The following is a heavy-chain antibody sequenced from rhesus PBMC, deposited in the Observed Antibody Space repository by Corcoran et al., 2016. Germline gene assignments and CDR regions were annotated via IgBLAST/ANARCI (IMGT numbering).Heavy chain of an antibody. D-gene: IGHD2-21*01. CDR1: GFTFSSYW. Sequence: EVQLVESGGGLAKPGGSLRLSCAASGFTFSSYWMNWVRQAPGKGLEWVSAINSGRYRTYYADSVQGRFTISRDNSKNSLSLQMNSLRAEDTAVYYCAKDRGYCTGSGCLPVGGFDYWGQGVLVTVSS. CDR3: AKDRGYCTGSGCLPVGGFDY. J-gene: IGHJ4*01. CDR2: INSGRYRT. V-gene: IGHV3S42*01.